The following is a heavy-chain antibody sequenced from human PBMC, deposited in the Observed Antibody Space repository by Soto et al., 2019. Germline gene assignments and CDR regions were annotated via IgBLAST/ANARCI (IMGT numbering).Heavy chain of an antibody. D-gene: IGHD2-15*01. CDR3: ARQIGYCSGGSCFNWFDP. Sequence: SETLSLTCTFSGVSISSYYWSWIRQPPGKGLEWIGYIYYSGSTNYNPSLKSRVTISVDTSKNQFSLKLSSVTAADTAVYYCARQIGYCSGGSCFNWFDPWGQGTLVTVSS. CDR2: IYYSGST. J-gene: IGHJ5*02. CDR1: GVSISSYY. V-gene: IGHV4-59*08.